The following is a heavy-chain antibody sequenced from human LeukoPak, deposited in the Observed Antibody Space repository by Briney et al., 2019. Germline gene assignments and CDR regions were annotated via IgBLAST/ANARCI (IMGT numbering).Heavy chain of an antibody. Sequence: PGGSLRLSCAASGFTFSSYSMNWVRPAPGKGLEWGSSISSSSSYIYYADSVKGRFTISRDNAKNSLYLQMNSLRAEDTAVYYCARVSQVYYYGMDVWGQGTTVTVSS. CDR3: ARVSQVYYYGMDV. J-gene: IGHJ6*02. V-gene: IGHV3-21*01. CDR1: GFTFSSYS. CDR2: ISSSSSYI.